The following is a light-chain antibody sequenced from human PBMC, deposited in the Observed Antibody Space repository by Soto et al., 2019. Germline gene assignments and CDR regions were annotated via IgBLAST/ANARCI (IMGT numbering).Light chain of an antibody. V-gene: IGLV8-61*01. CDR1: SGSVSTSHY. CDR2: NIE. CDR3: MLCVATGVWV. J-gene: IGLJ3*02. Sequence: QTVVTQEASLSVSPGGTVTLTCGLHSGSVSTSHYPSWYQQTPGQPPRTLILNIESRPSGVPERFSGTIIGRRAALTITGAQSEDESDYYCMLCVATGVWVFGGVTKLTVL.